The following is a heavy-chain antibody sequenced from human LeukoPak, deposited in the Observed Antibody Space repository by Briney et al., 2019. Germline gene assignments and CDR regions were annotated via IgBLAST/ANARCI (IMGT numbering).Heavy chain of an antibody. CDR2: MNPNSGNT. CDR3: ARGSRIVATSSEHDWFDP. V-gene: IGHV1-8*01. CDR1: GYTFTSYD. D-gene: IGHD5-12*01. J-gene: IGHJ5*02. Sequence: ASVKVSCKASGYTFTSYDINWVRQATGQGLEWMGWMNPNSGNTGYAQKFQGRVTMTRNTSISTAYMELSSLRSEDTAVYYCARGSRIVATSSEHDWFDPWGQGTLVTVSS.